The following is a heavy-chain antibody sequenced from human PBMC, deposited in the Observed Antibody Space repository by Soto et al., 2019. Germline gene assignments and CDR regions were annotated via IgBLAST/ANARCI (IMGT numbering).Heavy chain of an antibody. CDR1: GGTFSSYA. CDR2: IIPIFGTA. Sequence: QVQLVQSGAEVKKPGSSVKVSCKASGGTFSSYAISWVRQAPGQGLEWMGGIIPIFGTANYAQKFQGRVTITADESASTAYMELSSLRSEDTAVYYCARGTESEYSSSSSFDYWGQGTLVTVSS. CDR3: ARGTESEYSSSSSFDY. J-gene: IGHJ4*02. D-gene: IGHD6-6*01. V-gene: IGHV1-69*01.